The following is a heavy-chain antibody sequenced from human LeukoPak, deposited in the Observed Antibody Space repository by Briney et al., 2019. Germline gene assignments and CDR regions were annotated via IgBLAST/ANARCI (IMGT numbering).Heavy chain of an antibody. CDR1: GDSVSSKSAA. J-gene: IGHJ3*02. CDR3: ASSDNYGGDAFDI. CDR2: TYYRSKWYN. V-gene: IGHV6-1*01. D-gene: IGHD4/OR15-4a*01. Sequence: SQTLSLTCAISGDSVSSKSAAWNWIRQSPSRGLEWLGRTYYRSKWYNDYAESVKGRITINPDTSKNQFSLQLNSVTPEDTAVYYCASSDNYGGDAFDIWGQGTMVIVSS.